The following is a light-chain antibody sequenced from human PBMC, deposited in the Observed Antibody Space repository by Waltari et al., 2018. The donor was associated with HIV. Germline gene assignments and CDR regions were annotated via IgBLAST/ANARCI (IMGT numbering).Light chain of an antibody. CDR3: AAWDDSLRGSYV. V-gene: IGLV1-47*01. CDR1: SFNIGRNF. Sequence: QSVLTQPPSASGTPGQRVIISCSGSSFNIGRNFVSWYQQLPGTAPQVLIFSYNQRPAGVPDRFSGSKSGASAALAISGLLSEDEADYYCAAWDDSLRGSYVFGPGTKVTVL. CDR2: SYN. J-gene: IGLJ1*01.